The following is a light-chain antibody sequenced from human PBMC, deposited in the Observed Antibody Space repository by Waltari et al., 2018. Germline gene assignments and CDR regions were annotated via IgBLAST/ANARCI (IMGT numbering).Light chain of an antibody. CDR1: SSDIGGYKY. CDR2: VVS. J-gene: IGLJ3*02. V-gene: IGLV2-14*01. Sequence: QSALTQPASVSGSPGQSITISCPGTSSDIGGYKYVSWYQQHPGKAPKLMIYVVSNQPSGVSNRFSGSKSGSTASLTISGLQSEDEADYYCSSYMNSSLVFGAGTKVTVL. CDR3: SSYMNSSLV.